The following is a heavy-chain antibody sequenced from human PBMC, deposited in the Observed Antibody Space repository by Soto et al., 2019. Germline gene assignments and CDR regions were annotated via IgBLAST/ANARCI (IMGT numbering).Heavy chain of an antibody. CDR3: AREGSSSWYYNHYWYFDL. CDR2: IIPIFGTA. J-gene: IGHJ2*01. Sequence: QVQLVQSGAEVKKPGSSVKVSCKASGGTFSSYAISWVRQAPGQGLEWMGGIIPIFGTANYAQKFQGRVTITADKSTSTAYMELSSLRSEDTAVYYCAREGSSSWYYNHYWYFDLWGRGTLVTVSS. D-gene: IGHD6-13*01. CDR1: GGTFSSYA. V-gene: IGHV1-69*06.